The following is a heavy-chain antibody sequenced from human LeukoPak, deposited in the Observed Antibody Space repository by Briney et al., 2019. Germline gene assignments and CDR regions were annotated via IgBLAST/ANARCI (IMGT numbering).Heavy chain of an antibody. CDR2: ISTYTGRA. V-gene: IGHV1-18*01. J-gene: IGHJ3*01. D-gene: IGHD4-23*01. Sequence: ASVKVSCKTSGYKFNVYDILWVRQAPGHGLDYVGWISTYTGRANYAQKFQGRVSIITDTSTTTAYLELTNLTSSDTGLYYCARADGTNSGTHAFDVWGLGTMVTVAS. CDR1: GYKFNVYD. CDR3: ARADGTNSGTHAFDV.